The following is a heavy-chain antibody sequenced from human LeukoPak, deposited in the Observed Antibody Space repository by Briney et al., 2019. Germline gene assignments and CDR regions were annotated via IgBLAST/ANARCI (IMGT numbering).Heavy chain of an antibody. CDR3: VRRVGRGDFWREQNWFDP. D-gene: IGHD3-3*01. CDR2: INHSGSA. CDR1: GGSFSGYY. J-gene: IGHJ5*02. Sequence: SETLSLTCTVSGGSFSGYYWTWIRQPPGKGLERIGEINHSGSAKYNPSLESRVTISIDTSNNQFSLELSSVTAADTAVYYCVRRVGRGDFWREQNWFDPWGQGTLVTVSS. V-gene: IGHV4-34*01.